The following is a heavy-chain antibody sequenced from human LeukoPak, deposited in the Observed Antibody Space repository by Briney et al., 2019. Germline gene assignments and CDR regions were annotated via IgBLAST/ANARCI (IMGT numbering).Heavy chain of an antibody. J-gene: IGHJ4*02. CDR1: GFTFDDYA. D-gene: IGHD3-10*01. CDR2: ISWNSVSI. CDR3: ARAHAKYYYGSGTPRHDY. Sequence: GGSLRLSCAASGFTFDDYAMHWVRQAPGKGLEWVSGISWNSVSIGYADSVKGRFTISRDNAKNSLYLQMNSLRAEDTAVYYCARAHAKYYYGSGTPRHDYWGQGTLVTVSS. V-gene: IGHV3-9*01.